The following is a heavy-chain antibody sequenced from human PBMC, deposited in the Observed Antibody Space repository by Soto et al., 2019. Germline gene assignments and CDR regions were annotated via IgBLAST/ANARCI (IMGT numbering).Heavy chain of an antibody. CDR1: GGSISSYY. Sequence: ETRSLTCTGSGGSISSYYWSWIRQPPGKGLEWIGYIYYSGSTNYNPSLKSRVTISVDTSKNQFSLKLSSVTAADTAVYYCAREVRGDYAHYFDYWGQGTLVTVSS. CDR2: IYYSGST. CDR3: AREVRGDYAHYFDY. V-gene: IGHV4-59*01. D-gene: IGHD4-17*01. J-gene: IGHJ4*02.